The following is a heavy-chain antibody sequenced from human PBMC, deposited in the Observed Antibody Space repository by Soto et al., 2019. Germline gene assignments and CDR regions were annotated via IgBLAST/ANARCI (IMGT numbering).Heavy chain of an antibody. D-gene: IGHD5-18*01. Sequence: SVKVSCKASGYTFTSYAMHWVRQAPGQGLEWMGGIIPIFGTANYAQKFQGRVTITADESTSTAYMELSSLRSEDTAVYYCARDGDVDTAMVNYFDYWGQGTLVTVSS. J-gene: IGHJ4*02. V-gene: IGHV1-69*13. CDR1: GYTFTSYA. CDR2: IIPIFGTA. CDR3: ARDGDVDTAMVNYFDY.